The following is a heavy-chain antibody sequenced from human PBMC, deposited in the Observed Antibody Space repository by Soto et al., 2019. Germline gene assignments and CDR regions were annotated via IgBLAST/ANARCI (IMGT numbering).Heavy chain of an antibody. J-gene: IGHJ6*02. CDR2: ISYDGSNK. Sequence: GGSLRLSCAASGFTFSSYGMHWVRQAPGKGLEWVAVISYDGSNKYYADSVKGRFTISRDNSKNTLYLQMNSLRAEDTAVYYCEKDGTPFWSWPLDFYYGMDVWGQGTTVTVSS. D-gene: IGHD3-3*01. V-gene: IGHV3-30*18. CDR1: GFTFSSYG. CDR3: EKDGTPFWSWPLDFYYGMDV.